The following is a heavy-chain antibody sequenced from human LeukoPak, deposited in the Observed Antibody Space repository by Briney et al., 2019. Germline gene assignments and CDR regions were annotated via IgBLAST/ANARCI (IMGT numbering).Heavy chain of an antibody. CDR1: GYTFTSYG. CDR2: ISAYNGNT. V-gene: IGHV1-18*01. J-gene: IGHJ4*02. Sequence: ASVKVSCKASGYTFTSYGISWVRQAPGQGLEWMGWISAYNGNTNYAQKLQGRVTMTTDTSTSTAYMELRSLRSDDTAVYYCARNAYCSGGSCYRLRSGDHWGQGTLVTVSS. D-gene: IGHD2-15*01. CDR3: ARNAYCSGGSCYRLRSGDH.